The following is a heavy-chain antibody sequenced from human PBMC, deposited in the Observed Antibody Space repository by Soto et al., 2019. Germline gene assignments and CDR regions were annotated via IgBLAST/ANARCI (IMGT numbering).Heavy chain of an antibody. V-gene: IGHV4-61*01. D-gene: IGHD2-2*01. J-gene: IGHJ6*02. Sequence: QVQLQESGPGLVKPSETLSLTCTVSGGFVNSDTHSWSWIRQTHGKRLEWIGFIYSGGSTKNPSLRSRVTMSVDTSKNQFSLKLRSVIVADTAVYHCARFVRSCSATTCSTRADVWGQGITVTVSS. CDR3: ARFVRSCSATTCSTRADV. CDR1: GGFVNSDTHS. CDR2: IYSGGST.